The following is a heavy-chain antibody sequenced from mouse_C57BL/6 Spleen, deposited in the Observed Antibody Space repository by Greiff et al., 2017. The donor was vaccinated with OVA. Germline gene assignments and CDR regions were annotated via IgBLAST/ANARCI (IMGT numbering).Heavy chain of an antibody. Sequence: VQLQESGAELVKPGASVKLSCKASGYTFTEYTIHWVKQRSGQGLEWIGWFYPGSGSIKYNEKFKDKATLTADKSSSTVYMELSRLTSEDSAVYFCARHEAPYDYDGSWFAYWGQGTLVTVSA. CDR3: ARHEAPYDYDGSWFAY. J-gene: IGHJ3*01. V-gene: IGHV1-62-2*01. CDR2: FYPGSGSI. D-gene: IGHD2-4*01. CDR1: GYTFTEYT.